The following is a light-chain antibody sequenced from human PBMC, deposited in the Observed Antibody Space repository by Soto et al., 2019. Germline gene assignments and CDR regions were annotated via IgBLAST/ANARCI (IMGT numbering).Light chain of an antibody. J-gene: IGKJ1*01. CDR2: DAS. CDR1: QSVGNNF. V-gene: IGKV3-20*01. CDR3: HQYGTSPQT. Sequence: EIVLTQSPDTLSLSPGERATLSCRASQSVGNNFLAWYQQKPGQAPTLLIYDASSRASGLPDGVSGSGSETDFALTVSILELADFAVYFCHQYGTSPQTFGQGTKVEI.